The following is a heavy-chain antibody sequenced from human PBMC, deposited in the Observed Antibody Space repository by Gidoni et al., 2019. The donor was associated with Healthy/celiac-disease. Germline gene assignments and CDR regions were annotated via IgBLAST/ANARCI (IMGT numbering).Heavy chain of an antibody. CDR3: ARVGELARNYYYYYGMDV. CDR2: IYHSGST. Sequence: VQLQESGPALVTPSETLSLTCAVSGYSISSGYSWGGIRQPPGKGLEWIGSIYHSGSTYYNPSLKSRVTISVDTSKNQFSLKLSSVTAADTAVYYCARVGELARNYYYYYGMDVWGQGTTVTVSS. CDR1: GYSISSGYS. D-gene: IGHD1-26*01. J-gene: IGHJ6*02. V-gene: IGHV4-38-2*01.